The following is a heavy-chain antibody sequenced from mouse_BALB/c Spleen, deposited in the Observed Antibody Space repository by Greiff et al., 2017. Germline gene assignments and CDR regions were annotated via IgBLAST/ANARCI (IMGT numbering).Heavy chain of an antibody. V-gene: IGHV14-4*02. D-gene: IGHD2-10*01. CDR3: NALLWKFGMDY. CDR2: IDPENGDT. J-gene: IGHJ4*01. Sequence: EVMLVESGAELVRSGASVKLSCTASGFNIKDYYMHWVKQRPEQGLEWIGWIDPENGDTEYAPKFQGKATMTADTSSNTAYLQLSSLTSEDTAVYYCNALLWKFGMDYWGQGTSVTVSS. CDR1: GFNIKDYY.